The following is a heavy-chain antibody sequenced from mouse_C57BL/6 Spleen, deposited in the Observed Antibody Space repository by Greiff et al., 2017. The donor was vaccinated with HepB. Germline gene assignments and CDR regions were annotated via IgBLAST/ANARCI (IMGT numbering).Heavy chain of an antibody. V-gene: IGHV1-22*01. D-gene: IGHD1-1*01. CDR3: AIITTVVRAMDY. J-gene: IGHJ4*01. CDR1: GYTFTDYN. Sequence: VQLKQSGPELVKPGASVKMSCKASGYTFTDYNMHWVKQSHGKSLEWIGYINPNNGGTSYNQKFKGKATLTVNKSSSTAYMELRSLTSEDSAVYYCAIITTVVRAMDYWGQGTSVTVSS. CDR2: INPNNGGT.